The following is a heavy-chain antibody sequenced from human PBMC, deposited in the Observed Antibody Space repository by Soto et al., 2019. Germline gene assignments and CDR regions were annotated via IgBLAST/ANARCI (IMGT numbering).Heavy chain of an antibody. CDR3: AKELPGYSSSWYSVHYYGMDV. CDR2: ISYDGSNK. CDR1: GFTFSSYG. Sequence: GGSLRLSCAASGFTFSSYGMHWIRQAPGKGLEWVAVISYDGSNKYYADSVKGRFTISRDNSKNTLYLQMNSLRAEDTAVYYCAKELPGYSSSWYSVHYYGMDVWGQGXAVTVSS. D-gene: IGHD6-13*01. V-gene: IGHV3-30*18. J-gene: IGHJ6*02.